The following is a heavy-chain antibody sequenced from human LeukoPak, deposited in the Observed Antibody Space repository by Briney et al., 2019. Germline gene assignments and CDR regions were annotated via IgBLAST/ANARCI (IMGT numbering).Heavy chain of an antibody. CDR3: ASPGYCTGGSCVPV. Sequence: SETLSLTCAVSGYSISSSNWWGWIRPPPGKGLEWIGYIYYSGSTYYNPSLKSRVTMSVDTSKNQFSLKLSSVTAVDTAVYYCASPGYCTGGSCVPVWGQGTTVTVSS. D-gene: IGHD2-15*01. CDR2: IYYSGST. CDR1: GYSISSSNW. J-gene: IGHJ6*02. V-gene: IGHV4-28*01.